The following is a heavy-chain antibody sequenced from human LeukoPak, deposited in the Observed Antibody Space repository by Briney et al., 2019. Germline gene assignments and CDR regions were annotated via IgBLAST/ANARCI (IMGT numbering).Heavy chain of an antibody. CDR3: ARGDDYRDFDI. CDR1: GGSISIYY. D-gene: IGHD4-17*01. Sequence: SETLSLTCTVSGGSISIYYWSWIRQPPGKGLEWIGYIYYSGSTNYNPSLKSRVTISVDTSKNQFSLKLSSVTAADTAVYYCARGDDYRDFDIWGQGTMVTVSS. CDR2: IYYSGST. J-gene: IGHJ3*02. V-gene: IGHV4-59*01.